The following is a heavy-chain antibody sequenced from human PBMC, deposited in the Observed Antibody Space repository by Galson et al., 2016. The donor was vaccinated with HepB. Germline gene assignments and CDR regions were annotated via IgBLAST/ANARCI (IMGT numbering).Heavy chain of an antibody. CDR2: VYWNDHK. CDR3: AHFDFGSGSFDL. D-gene: IGHD3-10*01. V-gene: IGHV2-5*01. CDR1: GFSFSTAGAG. J-gene: IGHJ2*01. Sequence: LVKPTQPLTLTCTFSGFSFSTAGAGVGWIRQPPGGGLEWLALVYWNDHKRYSPALESRLTITKDTSKNEVVLTMTNVDPVDTGTYYCAHFDFGSGSFDLWGRGTLVTVSS.